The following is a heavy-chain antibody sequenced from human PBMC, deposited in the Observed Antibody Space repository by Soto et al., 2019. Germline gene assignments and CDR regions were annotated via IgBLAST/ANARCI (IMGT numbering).Heavy chain of an antibody. CDR1: GFTFSSYA. V-gene: IGHV3-21*01. J-gene: IGHJ6*02. CDR3: ATSLAVQLGYYGMDV. CDR2: ISGGGRDI. Sequence: PGGSLRLSCAASGFTFSSYAMSWVRQAPGEGLEWVSSISGGGRDIKYGDSVKGRFIISRDNAMDSLHLQMYSLRADDTAIYFCATSLAVQLGYYGMDVWGPGTTVTVSS. D-gene: IGHD6-6*01.